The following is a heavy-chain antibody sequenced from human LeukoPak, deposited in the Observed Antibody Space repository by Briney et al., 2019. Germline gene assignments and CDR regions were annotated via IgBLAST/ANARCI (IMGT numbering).Heavy chain of an antibody. CDR2: ISSSSSTI. D-gene: IGHD3-9*01. V-gene: IGHV3-48*01. CDR1: GFTFRSYS. CDR3: ARVYFDWLYGMDV. J-gene: IGHJ6*02. Sequence: GGSLRLSCAASGFTFRSYSMNWVRQAPGKGLEWVSYISSSSSTIYYADSVKGRFTISRDNAKNSLYLQMNSLRAEDTAVYYCARVYFDWLYGMDVWGQGTTVTVSS.